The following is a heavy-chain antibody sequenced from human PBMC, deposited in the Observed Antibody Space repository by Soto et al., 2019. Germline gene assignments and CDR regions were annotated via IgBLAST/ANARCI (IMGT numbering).Heavy chain of an antibody. V-gene: IGHV1-69*01. CDR2: IIPILGST. Sequence: QVHLLQSGAELREPGSSVRVSCTPSGGTFVSSAFAWVRQAPGGKIEWMGGIIPILGSTQYAEKFLGRLTIRADDSSRTAYLELSSLPFDDTAVYFCAKKNPHGDSNKAWLDPWGQGTLVTVST. J-gene: IGHJ5*02. CDR1: GGTFVSSA. D-gene: IGHD2-8*01. CDR3: AKKNPHGDSNKAWLDP.